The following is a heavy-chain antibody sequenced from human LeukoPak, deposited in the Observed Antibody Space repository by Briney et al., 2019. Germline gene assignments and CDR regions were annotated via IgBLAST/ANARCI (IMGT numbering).Heavy chain of an antibody. Sequence: SETLSLTCTVSGYSISSGYYWGWIRQPPGKGLEWIGSIYHSGSTYYNPSLKSRVTISVDTSKNQFSLKLSSVTAADTAVYYCATSYDSSGYYSTRIDFWGQGTLVTVSS. CDR1: GYSISSGYY. CDR2: IYHSGST. J-gene: IGHJ4*02. V-gene: IGHV4-38-2*02. CDR3: ATSYDSSGYYSTRIDF. D-gene: IGHD3-22*01.